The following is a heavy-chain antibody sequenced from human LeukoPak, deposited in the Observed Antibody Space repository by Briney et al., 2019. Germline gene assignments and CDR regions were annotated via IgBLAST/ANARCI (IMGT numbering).Heavy chain of an antibody. CDR2: INPNSAAT. CDR1: GYIFTNRY. D-gene: IGHD2/OR15-2a*01. J-gene: IGHJ5*02. Sequence: ASVKVSCKASGYIFTNRYMHWVRQAPGQVREWMGWINPNSAATNYIQYFEGRGTMTRDTPSSTVYMELSRLRSDDTAVYYCARSLGSLKEYWWFDPWGQGTLVTVSS. CDR3: ARSLGSLKEYWWFDP. V-gene: IGHV1-2*02.